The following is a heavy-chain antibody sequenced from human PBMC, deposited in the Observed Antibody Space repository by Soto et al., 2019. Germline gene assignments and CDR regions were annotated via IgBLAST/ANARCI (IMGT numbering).Heavy chain of an antibody. CDR2: INPDSGAT. D-gene: IGHD2-8*02. Sequence: HEHLVQSGAEVKRPEASLKVSCKASGYSFTSYYIHWVRQAPGQGLEWMGWINPDSGATNYAQNFQGRVTLTSDTSISTASMDLTSLTSDDTAVYYCARGDYGTGGYPFPYFDYWGQGTLVIVSS. CDR3: ARGDYGTGGYPFPYFDY. CDR1: GYSFTSYY. J-gene: IGHJ4*02. V-gene: IGHV1-2*02.